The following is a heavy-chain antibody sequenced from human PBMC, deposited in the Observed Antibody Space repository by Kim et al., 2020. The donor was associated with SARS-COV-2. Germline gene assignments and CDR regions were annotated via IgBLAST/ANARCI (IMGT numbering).Heavy chain of an antibody. V-gene: IGHV4-34*01. CDR2: INHSGST. CDR1: GGSFSGYY. J-gene: IGHJ4*02. CDR3: ASSQRGYSYGSPSRLVNY. Sequence: SETLSLTCAVYGGSFSGYYWSWIRQPPGKGLEWIGEINHSGSTNYNPSLKSRVTISVDTSKNQFSLKLSSVTAADTAVYYCASSQRGYSYGSPSRLVNYWGQGTLVTVSS. D-gene: IGHD5-18*01.